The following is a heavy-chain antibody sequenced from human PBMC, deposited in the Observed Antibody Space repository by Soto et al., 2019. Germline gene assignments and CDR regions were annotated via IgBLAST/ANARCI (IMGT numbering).Heavy chain of an antibody. J-gene: IGHJ5*02. D-gene: IGHD2-2*01. Sequence: PGGSLRLSCAASGFTFSSYAMSWFRQAPGKGLEWVSAISGSGGSTYYADSVKGRFTISRDNSKNTLYLQMNSLRAEDTAVYYCAKDPYCSSTSCLNNWFDPWGQGTLVTVSS. CDR1: GFTFSSYA. CDR2: ISGSGGST. CDR3: AKDPYCSSTSCLNNWFDP. V-gene: IGHV3-23*01.